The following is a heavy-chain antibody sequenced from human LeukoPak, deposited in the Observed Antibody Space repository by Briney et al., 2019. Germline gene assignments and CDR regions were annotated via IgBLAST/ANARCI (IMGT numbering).Heavy chain of an antibody. CDR3: ARGNGYDLRVFDI. J-gene: IGHJ3*02. Sequence: AAVKVSCKTSAYTFIGYYLLWLRQAPAQEAEWMGWINPNSWVTNYSQKFQGRVTMTRDTSISTAYMELSRLRSDDTAVYYCARGNGYDLRVFDIWGQGTMVTVSS. CDR1: AYTFIGYY. V-gene: IGHV1-2*02. CDR2: INPNSWVT. D-gene: IGHD5-12*01.